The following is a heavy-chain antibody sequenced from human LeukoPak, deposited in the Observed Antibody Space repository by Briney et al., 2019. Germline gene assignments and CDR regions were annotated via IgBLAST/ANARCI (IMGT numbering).Heavy chain of an antibody. Sequence: GASVKVSCKASGYTFSDYYMHWVRQAPRQGLEWMGWISAYNGNTNYAQKLQGRVTMTTDTSTSTAYMELRSLRSDDTAVYYCARGTSNYYDSSGYYLFDYWGQGTLVTVSS. V-gene: IGHV1-18*04. CDR2: ISAYNGNT. D-gene: IGHD3-22*01. J-gene: IGHJ4*02. CDR1: GYTFSDYY. CDR3: ARGTSNYYDSSGYYLFDY.